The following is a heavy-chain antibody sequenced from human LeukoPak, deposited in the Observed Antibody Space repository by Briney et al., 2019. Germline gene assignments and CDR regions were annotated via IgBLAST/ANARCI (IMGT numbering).Heavy chain of an antibody. CDR2: ISSSSTTI. J-gene: IGHJ6*03. CDR3: ARSTDYYYYMDV. Sequence: GGSLRLSCAASGFTFNSYAMSWDRQAPGKGLEWISYISSSSTTINYADSVKGRFTISRDNAKNSLYLQMNSLRAEDTAVYYCARSTDYYYYMDVWGKGTTVTVSS. D-gene: IGHD1-1*01. V-gene: IGHV3-48*04. CDR1: GFTFNSYA.